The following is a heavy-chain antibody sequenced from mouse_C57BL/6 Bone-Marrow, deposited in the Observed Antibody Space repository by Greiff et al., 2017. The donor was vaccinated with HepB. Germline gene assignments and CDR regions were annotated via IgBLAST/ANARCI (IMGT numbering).Heavy chain of an antibody. D-gene: IGHD1-1*01. CDR2: IDPETGGT. Sequence: VQLQQSGAELVRPGASVTLSCKASGYTFTDYEMHWVKQTPVHGLEWIGAIDPETGGTAYNQKFKGKAILTADKSSSTAYMELRSLTSEDSAVYYCTRTGYYYGSSMDYFDYWGQGTTLTVSS. V-gene: IGHV1-15*01. CDR3: TRTGYYYGSSMDYFDY. J-gene: IGHJ2*01. CDR1: GYTFTDYE.